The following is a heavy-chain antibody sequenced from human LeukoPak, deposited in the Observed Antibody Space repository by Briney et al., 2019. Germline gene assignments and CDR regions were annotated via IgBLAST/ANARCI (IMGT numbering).Heavy chain of an antibody. V-gene: IGHV3-15*01. CDR1: GFTFSNAW. Sequence: GGSLRLSCAASGFTFSNAWMSWVRQAPGKGLEWVGRIKSKTDGGTTDYAAPVKGRFTISRDDSKNTLYLQMNSLKTEDTAVYYCTTELWSGEFPFDYWGQGTLVTVSS. CDR2: IKSKTDGGTT. D-gene: IGHD3-10*01. J-gene: IGHJ4*02. CDR3: TTELWSGEFPFDY.